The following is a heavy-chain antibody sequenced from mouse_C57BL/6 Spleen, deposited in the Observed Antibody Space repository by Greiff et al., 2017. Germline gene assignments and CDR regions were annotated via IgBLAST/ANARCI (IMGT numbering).Heavy chain of an antibody. Sequence: EVKLQESGGGLVKPGGSLKLSCAASGFTFSDYGMHWVRQAPEKGLEWVAYISSGSSTIYYADTVKGRFTISRDNAKNTLCLQMPGLRSEDTAMYYCASPLYTGAMDYWGQGTSVTVSS. CDR1: GFTFSDYG. J-gene: IGHJ4*01. V-gene: IGHV5-17*01. CDR3: ASPLYTGAMDY. CDR2: ISSGSSTI.